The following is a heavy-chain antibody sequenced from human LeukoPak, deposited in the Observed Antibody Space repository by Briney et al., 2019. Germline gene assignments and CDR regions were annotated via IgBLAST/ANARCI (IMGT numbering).Heavy chain of an antibody. Sequence: PGGSLRLSCAASGFTFDDYAMHWVRQAPGKGLEWVSAISGSGGSTYYADSVKGRFTISRDNAKNSLYLQMNSLRAEDTAVYYCARDSYYSDAFDIWGQGTMVTVSS. D-gene: IGHD3-10*01. CDR3: ARDSYYSDAFDI. CDR2: ISGSGGST. CDR1: GFTFDDYA. J-gene: IGHJ3*02. V-gene: IGHV3-23*01.